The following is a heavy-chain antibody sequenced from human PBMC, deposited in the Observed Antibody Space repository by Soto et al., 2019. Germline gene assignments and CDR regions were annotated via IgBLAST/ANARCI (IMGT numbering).Heavy chain of an antibody. J-gene: IGHJ4*02. Sequence: QVQLQESGPGLVKPSQTLSLTCTVSGGSISSGGYYWSWIRQHPGKGLEWIGYIYYSGSTYYNSALNSRVTMSVDTSKNQFSLMLSSMTAADTAVYYCARVGCSGGSCHPEGYWGQGTLVTVSS. CDR3: ARVGCSGGSCHPEGY. D-gene: IGHD2-15*01. CDR1: GGSISSGGYY. V-gene: IGHV4-31*03. CDR2: IYYSGST.